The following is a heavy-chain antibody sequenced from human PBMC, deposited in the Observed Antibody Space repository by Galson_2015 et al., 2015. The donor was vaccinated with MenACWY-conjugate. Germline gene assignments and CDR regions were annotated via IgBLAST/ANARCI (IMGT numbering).Heavy chain of an antibody. Sequence: SLRLSCAASGITFSSYGMHWVRQAPGKGLEWVAVIWYDGSNKYNGDSVKGRFIISRDNSKNTLFLQMNSLRAEDTAVCYCATSSGPSGFNYGSGAFDIWGQGTMVIVSS. J-gene: IGHJ3*02. CDR2: IWYDGSNK. D-gene: IGHD5-18*01. CDR1: GITFSSYG. V-gene: IGHV3-33*01. CDR3: ATSSGPSGFNYGSGAFDI.